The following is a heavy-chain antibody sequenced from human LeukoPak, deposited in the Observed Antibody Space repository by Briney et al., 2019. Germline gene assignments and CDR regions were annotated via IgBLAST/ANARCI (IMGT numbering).Heavy chain of an antibody. CDR2: IYPGDSGT. Sequence: GESLKISCKGSGYSFNSYWIGWVRQMPGKGLEWMGIIYPGDSGTRYSPSFQGQVPISADKSISTAYLQWSSLKASDTAMYYCARLPGIVATIERYFDYWGQGALVTVSS. D-gene: IGHD5-12*01. J-gene: IGHJ4*02. V-gene: IGHV5-51*01. CDR1: GYSFNSYW. CDR3: ARLPGIVATIERYFDY.